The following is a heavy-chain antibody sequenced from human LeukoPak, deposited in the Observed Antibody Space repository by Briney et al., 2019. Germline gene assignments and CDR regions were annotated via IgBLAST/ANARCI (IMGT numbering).Heavy chain of an antibody. V-gene: IGHV4-39*01. CDR3: VRDSYVGNRDCDY. J-gene: IGHJ4*02. Sequence: SETLSLTCIVSGDSISSSNYYWGWIRQPPGKGLEWIGSIYRSGNTYYNPSLKSRVTTSVDTSKNQFSLKLSSVTAADTAVYYCVRDSYVGNRDCDYWGQGTLVTVSS. D-gene: IGHD1-14*01. CDR2: IYRSGNT. CDR1: GDSISSSNYY.